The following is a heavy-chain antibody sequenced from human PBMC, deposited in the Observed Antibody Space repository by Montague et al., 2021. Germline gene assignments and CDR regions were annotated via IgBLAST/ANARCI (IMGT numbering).Heavy chain of an antibody. CDR3: ARDQSQGYCGGDCYVGLDY. CDR1: GFTFSNYW. V-gene: IGHV3-7*01. Sequence: SLRLSWAASGFTFSNYWMSWVRQAPGKGLEWVANIKQDGSEKHYVDSVKGRFTISRDNAKNSLYLQMNSLRAEDTAVYFCARDQSQGYCGGDCYVGLDYWGQGTLVTGSS. D-gene: IGHD2-21*01. J-gene: IGHJ4*02. CDR2: IKQDGSEK.